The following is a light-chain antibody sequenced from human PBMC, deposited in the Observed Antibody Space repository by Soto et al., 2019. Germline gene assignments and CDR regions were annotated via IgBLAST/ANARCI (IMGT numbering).Light chain of an antibody. Sequence: QSALTQPASVSGSPGQSITISCTGTSSDVGGYNYVSWYQQHPGEAPKLMIFDVTNRPSGVSSRFSGSKSGNTASLTISGLQAEDEADYYCISYTGNSALVFGGGTKVTVL. J-gene: IGLJ3*02. CDR3: ISYTGNSALV. V-gene: IGLV2-14*03. CDR2: DVT. CDR1: SSDVGGYNY.